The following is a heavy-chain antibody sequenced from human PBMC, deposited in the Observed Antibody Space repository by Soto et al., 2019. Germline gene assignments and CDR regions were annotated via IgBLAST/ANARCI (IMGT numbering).Heavy chain of an antibody. V-gene: IGHV3-30*18. CDR1: CFNLSNHG. J-gene: IGHJ5*02. D-gene: IGHD1-20*01. CDR3: AKYRDFNLNDALWFDP. CDR2: ISYDGSNK. Sequence: GGLLRVPYGASCFNLSNHGVPRVRPDPGKGLEWVAVISYDGSNKYYADSVKGRFTISRDNSKNTLYLQMNSLRAEDTAVYYCAKYRDFNLNDALWFDPWGQGTLVTVSS.